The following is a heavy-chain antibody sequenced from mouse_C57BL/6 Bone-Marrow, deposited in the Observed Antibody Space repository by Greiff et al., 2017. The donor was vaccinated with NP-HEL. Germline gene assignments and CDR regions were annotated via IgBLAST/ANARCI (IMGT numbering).Heavy chain of an antibody. CDR3: ARNYGSSPFAY. J-gene: IGHJ3*01. CDR2: ISNGGGST. D-gene: IGHD1-1*01. V-gene: IGHV5-12*01. CDR1: GFTFSDYY. Sequence: EVKLMESGGGLVQPGGSLKLSCAASGFTFSDYYMYWVRQTPEKRLEWVAYISNGGGSTYYPDTVKGRFTISRDNAKHTLYLQMSRLKSEDTAMYYCARNYGSSPFAYWGQGTLVTVSA.